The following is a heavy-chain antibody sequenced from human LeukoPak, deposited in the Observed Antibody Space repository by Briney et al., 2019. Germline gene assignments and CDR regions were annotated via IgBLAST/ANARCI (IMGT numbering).Heavy chain of an antibody. J-gene: IGHJ4*02. D-gene: IGHD6-13*01. V-gene: IGHV1-2*02. CDR2: ITPSGGA. Sequence: ASVKVSCTSSGYTFTAYAMHWVRQAPGQGLEWMGWITPSGGANYAQKFQGRVTMTRDTSISTAYMDLSRLTSDDTAVYYCAREHQYSSSWHRSSDYWGQGTLVTVSS. CDR1: GYTFTAYA. CDR3: AREHQYSSSWHRSSDY.